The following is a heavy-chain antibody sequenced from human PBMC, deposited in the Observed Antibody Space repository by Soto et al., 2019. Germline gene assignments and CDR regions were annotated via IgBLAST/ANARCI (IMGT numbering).Heavy chain of an antibody. V-gene: IGHV1-18*04. CDR2: ISAYNGNT. CDR1: RYPFTSYG. J-gene: IGHJ4*02. D-gene: IGHD3-10*01. Sequence: GSGKVSFKASRYPFTSYGISLVRQAPGQGLEWMGWISAYNGNTNYAQKLQGRVTMTTDTSTSTAYMELRSLRSDDTAVYYCARVPRITMVRGVIINPLHFDYWGQGTLVTVSS. CDR3: ARVPRITMVRGVIINPLHFDY.